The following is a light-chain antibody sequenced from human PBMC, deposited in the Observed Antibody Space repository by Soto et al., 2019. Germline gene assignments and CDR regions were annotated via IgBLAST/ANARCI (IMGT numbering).Light chain of an antibody. CDR3: QLFGRSVT. CDR2: DAS. Sequence: EIVLTQSPGTLSLSPGERATLSCRASQSVSSSSLAWYQQKRGQAPRLLIHDASSRATGIPDRFSGSGSGTDFTLTISRLEPEDCAVYYSQLFGRSVTFGPGTKVDIK. CDR1: QSVSSSS. J-gene: IGKJ3*01. V-gene: IGKV3-20*01.